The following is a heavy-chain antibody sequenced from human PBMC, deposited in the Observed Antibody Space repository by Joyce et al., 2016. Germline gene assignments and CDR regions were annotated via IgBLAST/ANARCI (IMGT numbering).Heavy chain of an antibody. Sequence: QVQLVESGGGVVQPGGSLRLSCAASGFIFNSYGMLWARQAPGKGLEWVAVISHDGSKKYHVDAVKGRFTISRDNSQNTLYLQMNSLRAEDTAIYYCAKDYHIMSYSGSCHNWGQGAQVIVSP. CDR3: AKDYHIMSYSGSCHN. CDR1: GFIFNSYG. CDR2: ISHDGSKK. V-gene: IGHV3-30*18. D-gene: IGHD1-26*01. J-gene: IGHJ4*02.